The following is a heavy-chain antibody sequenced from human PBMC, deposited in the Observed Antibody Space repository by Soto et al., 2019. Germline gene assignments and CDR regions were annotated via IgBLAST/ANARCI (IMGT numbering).Heavy chain of an antibody. D-gene: IGHD5-12*01. Sequence: EVQLVESGGGLIQPGGSLRLSCVVSGFTVSSSNYKSWVRQAPGKGLEWVSVIYTGGTTYYADSVKGRFTISRDNSKNTLYLHMNSLRAEDTAVYYCHGYGYWGQGTLVSVST. V-gene: IGHV3-53*01. CDR2: IYTGGTT. CDR3: HGYGY. CDR1: GFTVSSSNY. J-gene: IGHJ4*02.